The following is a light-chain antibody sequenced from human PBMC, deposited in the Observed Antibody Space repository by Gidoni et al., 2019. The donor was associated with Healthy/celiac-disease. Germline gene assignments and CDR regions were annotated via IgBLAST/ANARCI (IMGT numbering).Light chain of an antibody. CDR3: QQDNSFPPT. CDR2: AAS. V-gene: IGKV1-12*01. J-gene: IGKJ4*01. Sequence: DIQMTQSPSSVSASVGDRVTITCRASQGISSWLDWYQQKPGKAPKLLIYAASSLQSGVPSRFSGSGSGTDFTLTISSLQPEDFATYYCQQDNSFPPTLGGGNKVEIK. CDR1: QGISSW.